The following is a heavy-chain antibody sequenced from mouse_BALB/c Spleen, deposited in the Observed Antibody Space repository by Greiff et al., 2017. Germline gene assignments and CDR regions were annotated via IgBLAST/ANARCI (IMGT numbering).Heavy chain of an antibody. J-gene: IGHJ3*01. CDR2: ISSGSSTI. D-gene: IGHD2-3*01. CDR1: GFTFSSFG. CDR3: ARGYDG. V-gene: IGHV5-17*02. Sequence: DVKLVESGGGLVQPGGSRKLSCAASGFTFSSFGMHWVRQAPEKGLEWVAYISSGSSTIYYADTVKGRFTISRDNPKNTLFLQMTSLRSEDTAMYYCARGYDGWGQGTLVTVSA.